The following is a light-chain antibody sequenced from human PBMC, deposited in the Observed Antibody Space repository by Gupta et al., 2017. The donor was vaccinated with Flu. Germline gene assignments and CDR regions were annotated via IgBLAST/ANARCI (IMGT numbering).Light chain of an antibody. Sequence: DXQXXQSPSXLSXXVGDRVTITCRASQSISSWLAWYQQKPGKAPKLLIYKASSLESGVPSRFSGSGSGTEFTLTINSLQPDDFATYYCQQYNSYWTFGQGTKVEIK. J-gene: IGKJ1*01. CDR1: QSISSW. CDR3: QQYNSYWT. CDR2: KAS. V-gene: IGKV1-5*03.